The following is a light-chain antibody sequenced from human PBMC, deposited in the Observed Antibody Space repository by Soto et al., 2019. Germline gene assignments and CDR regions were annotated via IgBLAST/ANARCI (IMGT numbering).Light chain of an antibody. J-gene: IGLJ2*01. Sequence: QSALTQPASVSGSPGQSITISCTGTDTDIGNYNYVSWYQQYPGRAPKLLIFEVVRRPSGVSNRFSASKSGNMASLTISGLQPEDEADYYCASYSYLDIPVLLGGGTKLTVL. CDR1: DTDIGNYNY. CDR2: EVV. V-gene: IGLV2-14*01. CDR3: ASYSYLDIPVL.